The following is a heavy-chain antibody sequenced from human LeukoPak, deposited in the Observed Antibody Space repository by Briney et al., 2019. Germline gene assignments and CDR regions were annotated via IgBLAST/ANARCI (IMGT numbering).Heavy chain of an antibody. V-gene: IGHV5-51*01. J-gene: IGHJ5*02. D-gene: IGHD3-10*01. CDR1: GYSFIRYW. Sequence: GESLKISCKGSGYSFIRYWIGWVRQMPGKGLEWMGIIYPGDSNIRYSPSFQGQVTISADKSVSTAYLQWSSLKASDTAMYYCARLVRSGNWFDPWGQGTLVTVSS. CDR2: IYPGDSNI. CDR3: ARLVRSGNWFDP.